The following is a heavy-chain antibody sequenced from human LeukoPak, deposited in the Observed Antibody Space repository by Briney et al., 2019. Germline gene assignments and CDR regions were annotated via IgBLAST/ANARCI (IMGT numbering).Heavy chain of an antibody. Sequence: GGSLRLSCAASGFTFSSYAMSWVRQAPGKGLEWVSAIIGSGGSTYYADSVKGRFTISRDNSKNTLYLQMNSLRAEDTAVYYCAKAPSRYYYDSGPSRLRPPYYGMDVWGQGTTVTVSS. CDR2: IIGSGGST. J-gene: IGHJ6*02. V-gene: IGHV3-23*01. D-gene: IGHD3-22*01. CDR3: AKAPSRYYYDSGPSRLRPPYYGMDV. CDR1: GFTFSSYA.